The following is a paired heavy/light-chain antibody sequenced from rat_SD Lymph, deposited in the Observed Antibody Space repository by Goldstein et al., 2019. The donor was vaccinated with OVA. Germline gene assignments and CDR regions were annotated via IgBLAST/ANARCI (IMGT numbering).Heavy chain of an antibody. CDR1: GYTFTDYA. CDR2: INTYTGKP. Sequence: QIQLVQSGPELKKPGESVKISCKASGYTFTDYAMHWVKQAPGKGLKWMGWINTYTGKPTYTDDFKGRFVFSFEASASSANLQISNLKNEDTATYFCARGGNYGSPYFFDYWGQGVMVTVSS. J-gene: IGHJ2*01. CDR3: ARGGNYGSPYFFDY. V-gene: IGHV9-4*01. D-gene: IGHD1-3*01.
Light chain of an antibody. Sequence: DIQMTQSPASLSASLGETVSIDCLPSEGISNDLAWYQQKSGKSPQLLIYAASRLQDGVPSRFSGSGSGTRYSLKISGIQPGDDADYFCQRSYKSPFGAGTKLDLK. CDR2: AAS. V-gene: IGKV12S8*01. CDR1: EGISND. CDR3: QRSYKSP. J-gene: IGKJ2-1*01.